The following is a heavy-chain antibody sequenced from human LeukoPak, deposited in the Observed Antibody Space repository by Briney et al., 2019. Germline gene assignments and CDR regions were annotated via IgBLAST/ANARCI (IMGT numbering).Heavy chain of an antibody. CDR2: ISYGGSNK. Sequence: GGSLRLSCAASGFTFSSYAMSWVRQAPGKGLEWVAVISYGGSNKYYADSVKGRFTISRDNSKNTLYLHMNSLRTEDTAMYFCARDERVGAPTTAVGFDYWGQGTLVTVSS. CDR3: ARDERVGAPTTAVGFDY. D-gene: IGHD1-26*01. V-gene: IGHV3-30-3*01. CDR1: GFTFSSYA. J-gene: IGHJ4*02.